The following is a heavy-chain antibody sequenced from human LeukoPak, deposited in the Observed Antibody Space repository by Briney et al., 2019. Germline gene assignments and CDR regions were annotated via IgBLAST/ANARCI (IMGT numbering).Heavy chain of an antibody. D-gene: IGHD3-3*01. Sequence: GRSLRLSCAASGFTFSSYGMHWVRQAPGKGREGGAVISYDGSNKYYADPVKGRFTISRDDSKNTLYLQMNSLRAEDTAVYYCAKDLGDVLRFLEHMDVWGQGTTVTVSS. V-gene: IGHV3-30*18. J-gene: IGHJ6*02. CDR1: GFTFSSYG. CDR3: AKDLGDVLRFLEHMDV. CDR2: ISYDGSNK.